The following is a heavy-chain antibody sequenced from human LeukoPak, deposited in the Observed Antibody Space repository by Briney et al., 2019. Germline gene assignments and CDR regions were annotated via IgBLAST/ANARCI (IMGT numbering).Heavy chain of an antibody. CDR2: ISAYNGNT. CDR1: GYTFTTYD. V-gene: IGHV1-18*01. D-gene: IGHD2-2*01. J-gene: IGHJ4*02. CDR3: ARDRTEFYDY. Sequence: ASVKVSCKASGYTFTTYDINWVRQAPGQGLEWMGWISAYNGNTNYAQKLQGRVTMTTDTSTSTAYMELRSLRSDDTAVYYRARDRTEFYDYWGQGTLVTVSS.